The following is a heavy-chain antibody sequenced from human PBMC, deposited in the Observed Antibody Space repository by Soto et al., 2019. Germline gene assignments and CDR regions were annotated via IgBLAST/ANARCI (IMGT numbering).Heavy chain of an antibody. CDR1: GGSISSGGYY. Sequence: SETLSLTCTVSGGSISSGGYYWSWIRQHPGKGLEWIGYIYYSGSTYYNPSLKSRVTISVDTSKNQFSLKLSSVTAADTAVYYCARRSRVDTPMANRAFDIWGQGKMVTVSS. J-gene: IGHJ3*02. D-gene: IGHD5-18*01. CDR3: ARRSRVDTPMANRAFDI. V-gene: IGHV4-31*03. CDR2: IYYSGST.